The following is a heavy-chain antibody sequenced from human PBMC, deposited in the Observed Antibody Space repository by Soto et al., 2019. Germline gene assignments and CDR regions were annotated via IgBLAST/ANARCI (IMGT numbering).Heavy chain of an antibody. V-gene: IGHV4-31*03. J-gene: IGHJ3*02. D-gene: IGHD2-2*02. CDR2: IYYSGST. CDR1: GGSISSGGYY. CDR3: ARAHNSSTSCYRCGNPIDI. Sequence: QVQLQESGPGLVKPSQTLSLTCTVSGGSISSGGYYWSWIRQHPGKGMEWIGYIYYSGSTYYHPSLKSRVTISVDTSKNQFSLKLSSVAAADTAVYCCARAHNSSTSCYRCGNPIDICGQGPMVAVSS.